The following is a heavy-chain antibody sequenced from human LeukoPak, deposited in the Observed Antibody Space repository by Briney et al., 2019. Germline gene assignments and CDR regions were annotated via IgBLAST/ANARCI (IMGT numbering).Heavy chain of an antibody. D-gene: IGHD6-13*01. V-gene: IGHV4-34*01. J-gene: IGHJ6*03. CDR2: INHSGST. CDR1: GGSFSGYY. CDR3: ARQGKVRAAAGTDRRYYYYMDV. Sequence: SETLSLTCAVYGGSFSGYYWSWIRQPPGKGLEWIGEINHSGSTNYNPSLKSRVTISVDTSKNQFSLKLSSVTAADTAVYYCARQGKVRAAAGTDRRYYYYMDVWGKGTTVTISS.